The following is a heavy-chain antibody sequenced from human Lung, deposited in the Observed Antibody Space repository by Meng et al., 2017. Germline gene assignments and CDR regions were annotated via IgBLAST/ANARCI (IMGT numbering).Heavy chain of an antibody. J-gene: IGHJ2*01. CDR3: ARPKQANWYFDL. D-gene: IGHD1/OR15-1a*01. CDR1: GGSFSGYY. Sequence: QVQLQQWGAGLSKPSETLSLTCAVYGGSFSGYYWSWIRQPPGKGLEWIGEINHSGSTNYNPSLKSRVTISVDTSKNQFSLKLSSVTAADTAVYYCARPKQANWYFDLWGRGTLVTVSS. V-gene: IGHV4-34*01. CDR2: INHSGST.